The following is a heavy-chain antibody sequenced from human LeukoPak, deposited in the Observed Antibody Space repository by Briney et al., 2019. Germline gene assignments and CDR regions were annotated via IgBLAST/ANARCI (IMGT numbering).Heavy chain of an antibody. Sequence: SETLSLTCTVSGYSISSGCYWGWIRRPPGAGLEWSGSIYHSGSTSYNPPPKSRGPITVATSKNQFSLQMLSLTAADTAVSYFARDLSCSGGSCFRWFDPWGQGTLVTVSS. J-gene: IGHJ5*02. CDR2: IYHSGST. D-gene: IGHD2-15*01. CDR1: GYSISSGCY. CDR3: ARDLSCSGGSCFRWFDP. V-gene: IGHV4-38-2*02.